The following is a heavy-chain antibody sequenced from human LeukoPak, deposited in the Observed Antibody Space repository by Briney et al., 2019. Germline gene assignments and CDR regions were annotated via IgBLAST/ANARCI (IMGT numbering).Heavy chain of an antibody. Sequence: SETLSLTCTVSGGSISSGGYYWSWIRQPPGKGLEWIGYIYHSGSTYYNPSLKSRVTISVDRSKNQFSLKLSSVTAADTAVYYCARVVSGELPFDAFDIWGQGTMVTVSS. CDR2: IYHSGST. CDR1: GGSISSGGYY. D-gene: IGHD1-26*01. CDR3: ARVVSGELPFDAFDI. J-gene: IGHJ3*02. V-gene: IGHV4-30-2*01.